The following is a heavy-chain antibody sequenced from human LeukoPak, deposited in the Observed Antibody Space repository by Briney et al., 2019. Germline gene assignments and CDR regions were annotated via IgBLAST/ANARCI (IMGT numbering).Heavy chain of an antibody. CDR1: GYSFSNFG. J-gene: IGHJ4*02. D-gene: IGHD1-1*01. Sequence: ASVKVSCKASGYSFSNFGSSWVRQAPGQGLEWVAWIIAVTGITTDAQKFQGRVTVTTDTSTSTAYMELRGLRSDDTAVYYCARDNDHGTFQAENYWGPGTLVTVSS. V-gene: IGHV1-18*01. CDR2: IIAVTGIT. CDR3: ARDNDHGTFQAENY.